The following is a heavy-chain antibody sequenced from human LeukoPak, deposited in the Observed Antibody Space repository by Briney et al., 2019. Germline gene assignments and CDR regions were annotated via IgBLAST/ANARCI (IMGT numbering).Heavy chain of an antibody. CDR3: ARVRIRIQPHFDY. Sequence: GGSLRLSCAASGFTVSSNYMSWVRQAPGKGLEWVSDIYSGGSTYYADSVKGRFTISRDNSKNTLYLQMNSLRAEDTAVYYCARVRIRIQPHFDYWGQGTLVTVSS. D-gene: IGHD5-18*01. CDR2: IYSGGST. CDR1: GFTVSSNY. V-gene: IGHV3-53*01. J-gene: IGHJ4*02.